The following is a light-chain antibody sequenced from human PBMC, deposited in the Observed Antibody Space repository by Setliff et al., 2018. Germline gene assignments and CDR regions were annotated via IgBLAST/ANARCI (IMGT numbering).Light chain of an antibody. Sequence: QSALTQPASVSGSPGQSITISCTGSSSDVGAHDYVSWYQHHPGRAPKFMIYDVSKRPSGVSNRFSGSKSGNTASLTISGLQAEDEADYYCFSYTSSSSYVFGSGTKVTVL. CDR3: FSYTSSSSYV. CDR1: SSDVGAHDY. J-gene: IGLJ1*01. V-gene: IGLV2-14*03. CDR2: DVS.